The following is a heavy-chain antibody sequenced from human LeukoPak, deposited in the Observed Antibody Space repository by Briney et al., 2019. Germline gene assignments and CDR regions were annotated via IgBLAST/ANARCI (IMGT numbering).Heavy chain of an antibody. CDR3: ARAVGWLQSLDY. CDR2: ISSNGGST. V-gene: IGHV3-64*04. J-gene: IGHJ4*02. D-gene: IGHD5-24*01. Sequence: GGSLRLSCSASGFTFSSYAIHWVRQAPGKGLEYVSAISSNGGSTYCADSVKGRFTISRDNAKNSLYLQMNSLRDEDTAVYYCARAVGWLQSLDYCGQGTLVTVSS. CDR1: GFTFSSYA.